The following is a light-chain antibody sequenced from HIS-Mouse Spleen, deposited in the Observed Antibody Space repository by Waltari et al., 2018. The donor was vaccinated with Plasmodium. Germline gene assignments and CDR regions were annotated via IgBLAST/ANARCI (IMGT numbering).Light chain of an antibody. CDR1: SSDVGGYNY. CDR3: SSYAGSNWV. J-gene: IGLJ3*02. Sequence: QSALTQPPPASASPGQSVPISCPGPSSDVGGYNYVACYQQPPGKAPKLMIYEVSKRPSGVPDRFAGSKSGNTASLTVSGLQAEDEADYYCSSYAGSNWVFGGGTKLTVL. V-gene: IGLV2-8*01. CDR2: EVS.